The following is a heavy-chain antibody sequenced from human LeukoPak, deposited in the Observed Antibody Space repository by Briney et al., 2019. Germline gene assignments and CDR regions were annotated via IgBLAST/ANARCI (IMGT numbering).Heavy chain of an antibody. CDR3: VRDSPSGFFDL. CDR1: GFTFNNYW. V-gene: IGHV3-74*01. D-gene: IGHD6-19*01. CDR2: INPDGTVT. Sequence: GGSLRLSCAASGFTFNNYWMHWVRQAPGKGLVWVSPINPDGTVTTYADSVKGRFTISRDNAKNTLYLQMNSLRAEDTAVYYCVRDSPSGFFDLWGRGALVTVSS. J-gene: IGHJ2*01.